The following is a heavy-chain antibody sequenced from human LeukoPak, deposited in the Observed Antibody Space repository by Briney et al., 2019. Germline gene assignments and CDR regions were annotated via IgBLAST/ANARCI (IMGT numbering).Heavy chain of an antibody. J-gene: IGHJ4*02. V-gene: IGHV1-69*13. Sequence: SVKVSCKASGGTFSSYAISWVRQAPGQGLEWMGGIIPIFGTANYAQKFRGRVTITADESTSTAYMELSSLRSEDTAVYYCARDRHSGSYSRYFDYWGQGTLVTVSS. D-gene: IGHD1-26*01. CDR3: ARDRHSGSYSRYFDY. CDR2: IIPIFGTA. CDR1: GGTFSSYA.